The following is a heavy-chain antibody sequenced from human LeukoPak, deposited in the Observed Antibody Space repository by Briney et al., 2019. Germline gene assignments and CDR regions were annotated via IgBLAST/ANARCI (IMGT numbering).Heavy chain of an antibody. J-gene: IGHJ5*02. CDR2: ISSSGSTI. V-gene: IGHV3-48*03. CDR1: GFTFSK. Sequence: GVSLRLSCAASGFTFSKMNWVRQAPGKGLEWVSYISSSGSTIYYADSVKGRFTISRDNAKNSLYLQMNSLRAEDTAVYYCASAPASWGQGTLVTVSS. CDR3: ASAPAS.